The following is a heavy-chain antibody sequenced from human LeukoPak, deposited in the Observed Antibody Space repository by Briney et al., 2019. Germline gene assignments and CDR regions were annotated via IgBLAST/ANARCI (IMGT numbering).Heavy chain of an antibody. J-gene: IGHJ4*02. Sequence: SETLSLTCTVSGGSISSSSYYWGWIRQPPGKGLEWIGEINHNGSTNYNPSLKSRVTISVDTSKNQFSLKLSSVTAADTAVYYCARRSSTWSFDYWGQGTLVTVSS. V-gene: IGHV4-39*07. CDR3: ARRSSTWSFDY. CDR2: INHNGST. CDR1: GGSISSSSYY. D-gene: IGHD6-13*01.